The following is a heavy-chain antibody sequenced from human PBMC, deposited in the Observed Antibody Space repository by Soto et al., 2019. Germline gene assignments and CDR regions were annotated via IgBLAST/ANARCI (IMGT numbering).Heavy chain of an antibody. CDR1: GYSFTSYW. J-gene: IGHJ6*02. CDR3: ARTAAAGKYYYGTDV. V-gene: IGHV5-51*01. Sequence: PGESLKISCKGSGYSFTSYWIGWVRQKPGNGLEWMGIIYPGDSDTRYSPSFQGQVTISADKSISTAYLQWSSLKASDTAMYYCARTAAAGKYYYGTDVWGQGTTVTVSS. D-gene: IGHD6-13*01. CDR2: IYPGDSDT.